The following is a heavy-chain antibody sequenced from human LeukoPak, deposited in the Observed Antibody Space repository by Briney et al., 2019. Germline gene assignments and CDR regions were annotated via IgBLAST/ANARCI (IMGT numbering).Heavy chain of an antibody. CDR1: GFTFSSYA. J-gene: IGHJ4*02. V-gene: IGHV3-48*03. CDR2: ISSSGTTI. CDR3: AREQWLVLY. Sequence: PGGSLRLSCAASGFTFSSYAMNWVRQAPGKGLEWVSYISSSGTTIYYADSVKGRFTISRDNAKNSLYLQMNSLRAEDTAVYYCAREQWLVLYWGQGTLVTVSS. D-gene: IGHD6-19*01.